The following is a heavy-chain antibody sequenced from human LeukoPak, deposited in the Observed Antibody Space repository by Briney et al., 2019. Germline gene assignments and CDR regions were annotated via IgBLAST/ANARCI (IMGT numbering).Heavy chain of an antibody. D-gene: IGHD3-22*01. CDR1: GYTFTHHG. CDR2: ISCYNGDT. CDR3: ARDPSNSSGYHAHFDS. J-gene: IGHJ4*02. V-gene: IGHV1-18*01. Sequence: GASVKVSCKASGYTFTHHGISWVRQAPGQGLEWMGWISCYNGDTIYAQNVQGGVTMTTDASTRTVYIELRNLGSDDTAIYYCARDPSNSSGYHAHFDSWGQGTLVTVSS.